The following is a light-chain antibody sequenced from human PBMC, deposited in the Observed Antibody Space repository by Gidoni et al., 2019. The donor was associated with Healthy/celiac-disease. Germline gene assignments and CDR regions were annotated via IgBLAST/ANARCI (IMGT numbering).Light chain of an antibody. V-gene: IGKV3-11*01. CDR2: DAS. J-gene: IGKJ5*01. Sequence: ETVLTQFPATLSLSPGERATLSCMASQSVSSYLAWYQQKPGQAPRLLIYDASNRATGIPARFSGSGSGTDFTLTISSLEPEDFAVYYCQQRSNWPRAFGQGTRLEIK. CDR3: QQRSNWPRA. CDR1: QSVSSY.